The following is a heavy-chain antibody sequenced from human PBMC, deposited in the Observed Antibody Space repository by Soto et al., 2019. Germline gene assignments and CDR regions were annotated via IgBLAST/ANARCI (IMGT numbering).Heavy chain of an antibody. J-gene: IGHJ4*02. CDR2: ISSSSSYI. Sequence: EVQLVESGGGLVKPGGSLRLSCAASGFTFSSYSMNWVRQAPGKGLEWVSSISSSSSYIYYADSVKGRFTISRDNAKNSLYLQMNSLRAEDTAVYYCARVIAYYDILTGYYPGPTNDRTLDYWGQGTLVTVSS. CDR3: ARVIAYYDILTGYYPGPTNDRTLDY. V-gene: IGHV3-21*01. CDR1: GFTFSSYS. D-gene: IGHD3-9*01.